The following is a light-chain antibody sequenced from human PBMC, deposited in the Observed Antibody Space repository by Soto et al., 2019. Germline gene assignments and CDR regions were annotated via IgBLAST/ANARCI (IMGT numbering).Light chain of an antibody. J-gene: IGKJ1*01. V-gene: IGKV3-15*01. CDR1: QSVSSN. Sequence: EIVLTQSPATLSVSPGERTTLPCGASQSVSSNFAWYQQKPGQAPSPLIYGPSTRAMGIPARFSGSRSGTEFLPTLSSLQAEDLAVYYCQQYNNWPTWTFGQGTKVEIK. CDR3: QQYNNWPTWT. CDR2: GPS.